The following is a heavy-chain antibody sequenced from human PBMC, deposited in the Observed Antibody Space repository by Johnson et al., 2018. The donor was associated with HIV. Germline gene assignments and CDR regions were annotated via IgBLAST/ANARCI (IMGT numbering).Heavy chain of an antibody. D-gene: IGHD3-16*01. CDR3: WAQWTVITFGGPSAFDI. CDR2: IKSKGDGGTT. Sequence: EVQLVESGGGVVQPGRSLRLSCAASGFTFSSYAMHWVRQAPGKGLEWVGRIKSKGDGGTTDYAAPVKGRFSISRDDSRNTLHMQMNSLKTDDTGVYYCWAQWTVITFGGPSAFDIWGQGTVVTVSS. J-gene: IGHJ3*02. V-gene: IGHV3-15*01. CDR1: GFTFSSYA.